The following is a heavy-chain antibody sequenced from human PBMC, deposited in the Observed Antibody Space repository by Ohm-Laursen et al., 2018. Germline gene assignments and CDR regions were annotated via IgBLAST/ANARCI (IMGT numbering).Heavy chain of an antibody. Sequence: SVKVSCKASGYTFTSYDINWVRQATGQGLEWMGWMNPNSGNTGYAQKFQGRVTMTRNTSISTAYMELSSLRSEDTAVYYCARGEYCTNGVCFYGMDVWGQGTTVTVSS. D-gene: IGHD2-8*01. CDR3: ARGEYCTNGVCFYGMDV. CDR2: MNPNSGNT. V-gene: IGHV1-8*01. J-gene: IGHJ6*02. CDR1: GYTFTSYD.